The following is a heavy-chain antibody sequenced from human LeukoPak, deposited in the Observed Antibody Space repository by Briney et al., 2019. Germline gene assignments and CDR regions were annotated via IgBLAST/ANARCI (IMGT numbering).Heavy chain of an antibody. J-gene: IGHJ6*02. V-gene: IGHV4-59*01. D-gene: IGHD2-2*01. CDR2: IYYSGST. CDR1: GGSISSYY. CDR3: ARAQCSSTSCTSYYYYGMDV. Sequence: PSETLSLTCTVSGGSISSYYWSWIRQPPGKGLEWIGYIYYSGSTNYNPSLKSRVTISVDTSKNQFSLKLSSVTAADTAVYYCARAQCSSTSCTSYYYYGMDVWGQGTTVTVSS.